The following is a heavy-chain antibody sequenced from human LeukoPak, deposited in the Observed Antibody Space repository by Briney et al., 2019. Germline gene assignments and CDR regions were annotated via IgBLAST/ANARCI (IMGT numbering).Heavy chain of an antibody. CDR3: ATVPPYYYDSSGYAADY. J-gene: IGHJ4*02. D-gene: IGHD3-22*01. CDR2: INPNSGGT. V-gene: IGHV1-2*02. CDR1: GYTFTGYY. Sequence: ASVKVSCKASGYTFTGYYMHWVRQAPGQGLEWMGWINPNSGGTNYAQKFQGRVTMTRDTSISTAYMELGRLRSDDTAVYYCATVPPYYYDSSGYAADYWGQGTLVTVSS.